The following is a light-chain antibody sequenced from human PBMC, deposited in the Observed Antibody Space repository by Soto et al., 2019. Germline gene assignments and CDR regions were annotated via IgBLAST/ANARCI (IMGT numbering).Light chain of an antibody. CDR1: SGHSGYI. CDR2: LEGSGSY. CDR3: ETWDSDTRV. V-gene: IGLV4-60*02. Sequence: QLVLTQSSSASASLGSSVKLTCTLSSGHSGYIIAWHQQQPGKAPRYLMKLEGSGSYNKGSGVPDRFSGSSFGADRYLTISNLQFEDEADYYCETWDSDTRVFGGGTQLTV. J-gene: IGLJ2*01.